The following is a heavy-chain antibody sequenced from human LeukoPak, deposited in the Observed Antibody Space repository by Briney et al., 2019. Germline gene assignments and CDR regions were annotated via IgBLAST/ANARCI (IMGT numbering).Heavy chain of an antibody. CDR3: AGHSVEMATIDY. CDR2: IYYSGST. D-gene: IGHD5-24*01. V-gene: IGHV4-39*01. J-gene: IGHJ4*02. Sequence: SETLSLTCTVSGGSISSSSYYWGWIRHPPGKGLEWIGSIYYSGSTYYNPSLKSRVTISVDTSKNQFSLKLSSVTAADTAVYYCAGHSVEMATIDYWGQGTLVTVSS. CDR1: GGSISSSSYY.